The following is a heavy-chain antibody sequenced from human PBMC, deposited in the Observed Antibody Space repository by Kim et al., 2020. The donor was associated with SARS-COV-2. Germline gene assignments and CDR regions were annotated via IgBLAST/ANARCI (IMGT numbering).Heavy chain of an antibody. Sequence: SETLSLTCEVHGASFSGYYWTWIRQSPGKGLEWIGEINHSGTTNYNPSLKSRVTISIDTSENQFSLKLRSVTAADTAVYYCARKGAGTAIYYFYYYMDVWGKGTTVTVSS. D-gene: IGHD6-13*01. V-gene: IGHV4-34*01. CDR2: INHSGTT. CDR1: GASFSGYY. J-gene: IGHJ6*03. CDR3: ARKGAGTAIYYFYYYMDV.